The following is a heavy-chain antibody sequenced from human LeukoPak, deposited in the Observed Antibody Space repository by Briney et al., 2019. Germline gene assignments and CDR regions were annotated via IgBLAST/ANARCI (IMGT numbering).Heavy chain of an antibody. V-gene: IGHV1-69*06. D-gene: IGHD4-17*01. CDR1: GGTFSSYA. CDR3: ARDGDSRGAHLT. CDR2: IIPFFGTA. J-gene: IGHJ5*02. Sequence: GASVKVSCKASGGTFSSYAISWVRQAPGQGLEWMGGIIPFFGTANYAQKFQGRVTITADKSTSTAYMELSSLRSEDTAVYYCARDGDSRGAHLTWGQGTLVTVSS.